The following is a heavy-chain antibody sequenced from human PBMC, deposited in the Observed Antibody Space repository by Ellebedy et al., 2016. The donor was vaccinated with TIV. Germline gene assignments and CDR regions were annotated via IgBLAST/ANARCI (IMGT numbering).Heavy chain of an antibody. J-gene: IGHJ6*02. Sequence: GSLRLXCVASGFTFSDYWMSWVRQPPGKGLEWIGFSHYTGNSNYNPSIKSRASISVDTPRNQFSLRLTSVTAADTAVYYCGGAVLGTYGIDVWGQGTTVTVSS. CDR2: SHYTGNS. CDR1: GFTFSDYW. D-gene: IGHD1-7*01. CDR3: GGAVLGTYGIDV. V-gene: IGHV4-59*01.